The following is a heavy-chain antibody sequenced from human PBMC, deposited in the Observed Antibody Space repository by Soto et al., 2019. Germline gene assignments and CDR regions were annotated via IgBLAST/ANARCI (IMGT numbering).Heavy chain of an antibody. CDR1: GYTFTSYG. CDR2: ISAYNGNT. D-gene: IGHD6-6*01. Sequence: GASVKVSCKASGYTFTSYGISWVRQAPGQGLEWMGWISAYNGNTNYAQKLQGRVTMTTDTSTSTAYMELRSLRSDDTAVYYCARDLLYSSSSPFGYWGQGTLVTVSS. V-gene: IGHV1-18*01. J-gene: IGHJ4*02. CDR3: ARDLLYSSSSPFGY.